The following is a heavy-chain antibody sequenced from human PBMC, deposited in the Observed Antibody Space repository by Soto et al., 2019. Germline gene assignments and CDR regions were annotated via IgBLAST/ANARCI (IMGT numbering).Heavy chain of an antibody. CDR3: ARDLGDIVVVPAASVYYYYMDV. V-gene: IGHV1-18*01. D-gene: IGHD2-2*01. CDR2: ISAYNGNT. Sequence: ASVKVSCKASGYTFTSYGISWVRQAPGQGLEWMGWISAYNGNTNYAQKLQGRVTMTTDTSTSTAYMELRSLRSDDTAVYYCARDLGDIVVVPAASVYYYYMDVWGKGTTVTVS. CDR1: GYTFTSYG. J-gene: IGHJ6*03.